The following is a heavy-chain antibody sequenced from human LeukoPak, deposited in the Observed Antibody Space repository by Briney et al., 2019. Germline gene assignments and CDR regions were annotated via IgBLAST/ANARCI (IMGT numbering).Heavy chain of an antibody. J-gene: IGHJ5*02. Sequence: SETLSLTCTVSGGSISSSSYYWGWIRQPPGKGLEWIGSIYYSGSTYYNPSLKSRVTISVDTSKNQFSLKLSSVTAADTAVYYCARDSQQLNWFDPWGQGTLVTVSS. V-gene: IGHV4-39*07. CDR2: IYYSGST. D-gene: IGHD6-13*01. CDR3: ARDSQQLNWFDP. CDR1: GGSISSSSYY.